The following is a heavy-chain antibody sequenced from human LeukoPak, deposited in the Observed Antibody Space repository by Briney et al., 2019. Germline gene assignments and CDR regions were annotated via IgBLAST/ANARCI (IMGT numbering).Heavy chain of an antibody. CDR1: GGSISSGGYY. D-gene: IGHD3-3*01. CDR2: IYYSGST. CDR3: ARDRRERRSPGFWSGYPPYYYYGMDV. V-gene: IGHV4-31*03. Sequence: SETLSLTCTVSGGSISSGGYYWSWIRQHPGKGLEWIGYIYYSGSTYYNPSLKSRVTISVDTSKNQFSLKLSSVTAADTAVYYCARDRRERRSPGFWSGYPPYYYYGMDVWGQGTTVTVSS. J-gene: IGHJ6*02.